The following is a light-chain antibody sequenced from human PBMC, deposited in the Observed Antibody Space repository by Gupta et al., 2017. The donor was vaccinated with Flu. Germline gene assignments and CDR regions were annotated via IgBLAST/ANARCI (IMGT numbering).Light chain of an antibody. CDR3: QQHDEGPRT. V-gene: IGKV3-15*01. CDR2: SAS. Sequence: PATLSVSPGERATLSCRASQNIGNNLAWYQQKPGQAARLLIYSASARATTTPVRFSGSGSGTEFSLIISSLRSEDFAVYYCQQHDEGPRTFGQGTKLDI. J-gene: IGKJ2*01. CDR1: QNIGNN.